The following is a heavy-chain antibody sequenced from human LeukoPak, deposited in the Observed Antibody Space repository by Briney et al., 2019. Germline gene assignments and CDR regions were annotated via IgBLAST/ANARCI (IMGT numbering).Heavy chain of an antibody. V-gene: IGHV3-7*01. D-gene: IGHD3-10*01. CDR3: AKEMYGSGSYEY. CDR2: IKQDGSEK. Sequence: GGSLRLSCAASGFTFSSYWMSWVRQAPGKGLEWVANIKQDGSEKYYADSVKGRFTISRDNSKNTLYLQMNSLRAEDTAVYYCAKEMYGSGSYEYWGQGTLVTVSS. CDR1: GFTFSSYW. J-gene: IGHJ4*02.